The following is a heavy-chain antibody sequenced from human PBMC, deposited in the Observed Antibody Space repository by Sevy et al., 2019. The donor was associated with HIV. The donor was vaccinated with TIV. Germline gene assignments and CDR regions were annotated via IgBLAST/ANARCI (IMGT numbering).Heavy chain of an antibody. CDR2: ISSASSYI. J-gene: IGHJ4*02. CDR1: GFTFNYHF. Sequence: GGSLRLSCAASGFTFNYHFMNWVRQLPGKGLEWVSYISSASSYINYSDSVKGRFTISRDNPKNLVFLEMNNLRPEDTAVYFCARGDFYGSLYYFDYWGQRTLVTVSS. D-gene: IGHD3-10*01. CDR3: ARGDFYGSLYYFDY. V-gene: IGHV3-21*06.